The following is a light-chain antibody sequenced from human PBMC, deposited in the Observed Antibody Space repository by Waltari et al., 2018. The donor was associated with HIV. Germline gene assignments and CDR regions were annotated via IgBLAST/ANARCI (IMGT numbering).Light chain of an antibody. CDR2: TIS. J-gene: IGKJ4*01. V-gene: IGKV2-24*01. CDR3: MQTTQFPLT. CDR1: QSLVHLDGSTY. Sequence: DIVMTQIPLSSPVTLGQPAAISCRSSQSLVHLDGSTYLRWLQQRPGQPPILLIYTISNRFSGVPDRFSGSGAGTDFTLKISRVEAEDVGVYYCMQTTQFPLTFGGGTKVEIK.